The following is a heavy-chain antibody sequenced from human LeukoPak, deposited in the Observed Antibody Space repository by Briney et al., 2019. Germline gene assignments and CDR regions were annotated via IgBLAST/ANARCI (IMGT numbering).Heavy chain of an antibody. CDR2: ISAYTGNT. V-gene: IGHV1-18*01. J-gene: IGHJ5*02. CDR3: ARDRQGRWFGELKFAP. CDR1: GYTFTSYG. D-gene: IGHD3-10*01. Sequence: ASVKVSCKASGYTFTSYGISWVRQAPGQGLEWMGWISAYTGNTNYAQKLQGRVTMTTDTSTSTAYMELRSLRSDDTAVYYCARDRQGRWFGELKFAPWGQGTLVTVSS.